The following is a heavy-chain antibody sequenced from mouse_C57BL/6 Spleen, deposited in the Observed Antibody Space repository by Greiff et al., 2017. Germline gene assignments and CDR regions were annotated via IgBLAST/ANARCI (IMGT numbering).Heavy chain of an antibody. D-gene: IGHD2-4*01. V-gene: IGHV5-17*01. J-gene: IGHJ4*01. CDR3: EREVYYDYDGYAMDY. Sequence: ELQGVESVGGLLKPGGSLKLSCAASGFTFRDYGMHLVRHAPEKGLEWVASLSSVSITLYSSSTVNGRFTISRDNAKNTLFLQMTSLRSEDTAMYYCEREVYYDYDGYAMDYWGQGTSVTVSS. CDR2: LSSVSITL. CDR1: GFTFRDYG.